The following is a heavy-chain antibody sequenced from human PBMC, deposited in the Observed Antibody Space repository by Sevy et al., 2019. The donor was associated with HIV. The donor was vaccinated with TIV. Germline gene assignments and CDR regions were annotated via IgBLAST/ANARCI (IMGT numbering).Heavy chain of an antibody. CDR2: IKHDGSET. V-gene: IGHV3-7*03. Sequence: GGSLRLSCAASGFDFNNHWMSWVRQAPEKGLEWVANIKHDGSETYYVDSMEGRCTISRDNGKNSLSLKLNDLRAEDTAMYYCARLPTGLQAFNFLLSTYFDSWGQGTLVTVSS. CDR3: ARLPTGLQAFNFLLSTYFDS. J-gene: IGHJ4*02. D-gene: IGHD3-9*01. CDR1: GFDFNNHW.